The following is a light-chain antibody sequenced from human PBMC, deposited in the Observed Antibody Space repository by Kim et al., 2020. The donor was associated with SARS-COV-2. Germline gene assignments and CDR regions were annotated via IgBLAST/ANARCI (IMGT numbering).Light chain of an antibody. CDR1: KLGDKH. CDR3: QAWDSSTGVV. V-gene: IGLV3-1*01. Sequence: SPGQTASITCSGDKLGDKHACWYQQKPGQYPVLVIYQDSKRPSGIPERFSGSNSGNTATLTISGTQAMDEADYYCQAWDSSTGVVFGGGTQLTVL. CDR2: QDS. J-gene: IGLJ2*01.